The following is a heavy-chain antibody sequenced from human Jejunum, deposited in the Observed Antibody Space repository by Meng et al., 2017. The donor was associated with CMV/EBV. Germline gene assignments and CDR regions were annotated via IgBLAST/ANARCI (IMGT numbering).Heavy chain of an antibody. J-gene: IGHJ4*02. CDR3: TRGPRNGSYGF. CDR1: RFTFGDYA. CDR2: IGSKGYGGTT. D-gene: IGHD3-10*01. V-gene: IGHV3-49*04. Sequence: ASRFTFGDYAMTWVRQAPGKGLEWVAFIGSKGYGGTTQYAASVKGRFTISRDDSKSIAYLQMNSLKAEDTALYYCTRGPRNGSYGFWGQGALVTVSS.